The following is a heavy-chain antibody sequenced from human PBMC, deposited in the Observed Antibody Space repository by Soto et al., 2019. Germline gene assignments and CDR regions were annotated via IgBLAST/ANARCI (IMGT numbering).Heavy chain of an antibody. CDR3: ARCHPPQGYIGRRVFRTDTFDI. CDR1: GYTFTSYG. Sequence: QVQLVQSGAEVKKPGASVKVSCKASGYTFTSYGISWVRQAPGQGLEWMGWISAYNGNTNYAQKRQGRVSMTTDTSTSTDYMELRSLRSDDTAVYYCARCHPPQGYIGRRVFRTDTFDIWGQGTMVTVSS. D-gene: IGHD1-1*01. V-gene: IGHV1-18*01. J-gene: IGHJ3*02. CDR2: ISAYNGNT.